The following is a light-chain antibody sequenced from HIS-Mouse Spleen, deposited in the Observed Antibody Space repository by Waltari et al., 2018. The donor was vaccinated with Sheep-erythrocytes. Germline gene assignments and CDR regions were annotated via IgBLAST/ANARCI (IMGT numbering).Light chain of an antibody. V-gene: IGLV2-8*01. CDR1: SSDVGGYNY. J-gene: IGLJ3*02. CDR2: EVS. Sequence: QSALTQPPSASGSPGQSVTISCTGTSSDVGGYNYVSWYQQHPGNAPKLMIYEVSKRPSGVPYRFSGAKSGHTASLTVSGLQAEDEAEYYCSSYAGSNNWVFGGGTKLTVL. CDR3: SSYAGSNNWV.